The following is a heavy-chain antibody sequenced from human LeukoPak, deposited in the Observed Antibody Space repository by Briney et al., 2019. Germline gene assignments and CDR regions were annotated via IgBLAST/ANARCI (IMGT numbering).Heavy chain of an antibody. Sequence: GGSLRLSCAASGLTFSGSAMHWVRQASGKGLEWVGRIRSKANDYATAYAASVKGRFTISRDDSKNTAYLQMNSLKTEDTAVYYCARLEQQLDYWGQGTLVTVSS. D-gene: IGHD6-13*01. CDR2: IRSKANDYAT. J-gene: IGHJ4*02. CDR1: GLTFSGSA. CDR3: ARLEQQLDY. V-gene: IGHV3-73*01.